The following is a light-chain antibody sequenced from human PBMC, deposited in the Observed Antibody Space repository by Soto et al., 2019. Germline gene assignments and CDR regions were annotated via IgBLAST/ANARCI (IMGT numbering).Light chain of an antibody. CDR3: QTWGTGANWV. V-gene: IGLV4-69*01. J-gene: IGLJ3*02. Sequence: QTVVTQSPSASASLGASVKLTCTLSSGHGSYAIAWHQQQPEKGPRYLMKLNSDGSHSKGDGIPDRFSGSSSGAERYLTISSLQSEDEADYYCQTWGTGANWVFGGGTKLTVL. CDR2: LNSDGSH. CDR1: SGHGSYA.